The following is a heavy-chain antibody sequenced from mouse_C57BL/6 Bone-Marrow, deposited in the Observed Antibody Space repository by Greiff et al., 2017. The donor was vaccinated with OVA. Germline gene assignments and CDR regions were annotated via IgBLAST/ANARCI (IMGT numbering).Heavy chain of an antibody. D-gene: IGHD2-10*01. V-gene: IGHV1-22*01. Sequence: VQLQQSGPELVKPGASVKMSCKASGYTFTDYNMHWVKQSHGKSLEWIGYINPNNGGTSYNQKFKGKATLTVNKSSSTAYMELRSLTSEESAVEYCARAAYYGSYDAMDYWGQGTSVTVSS. CDR2: INPNNGGT. J-gene: IGHJ4*01. CDR1: GYTFTDYN. CDR3: ARAAYYGSYDAMDY.